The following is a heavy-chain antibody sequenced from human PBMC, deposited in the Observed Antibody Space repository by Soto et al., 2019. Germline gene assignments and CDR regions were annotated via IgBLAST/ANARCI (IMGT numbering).Heavy chain of an antibody. CDR1: GGSISSSSYY. CDR2: IFYSGST. V-gene: IGHV4-39*01. D-gene: IGHD2-15*01. CDR3: ARLGATLGYCSGGSCPFDF. Sequence: SETLSLTCTVSGGSISSSSYYWGWIRQPPGKGLEWIGSIFYSGSTYYNPSLKSRVTISIDTSKNQLSLKLSSVTATDTAVYFCARLGATLGYCSGGSCPFDFWGQGTLVTVSS. J-gene: IGHJ4*02.